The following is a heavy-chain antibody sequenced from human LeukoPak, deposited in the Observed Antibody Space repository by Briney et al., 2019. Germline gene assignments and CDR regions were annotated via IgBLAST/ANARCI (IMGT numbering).Heavy chain of an antibody. CDR1: GDSISSGDYS. CDR3: ATELWFGNSPASGFEP. CDR2: IFHSGHS. V-gene: IGHV4-30-2*01. J-gene: IGHJ5*02. D-gene: IGHD3-10*01. Sequence: SETLSLTCAVSGDSISSGDYSWSWIRQPSGKGLEWIGYIFHSGHSFYNPSLKSRITISVDKSKNQFSLRLTSVTAADTAVYYCATELWFGNSPASGFEPWCQVSLVTVAS.